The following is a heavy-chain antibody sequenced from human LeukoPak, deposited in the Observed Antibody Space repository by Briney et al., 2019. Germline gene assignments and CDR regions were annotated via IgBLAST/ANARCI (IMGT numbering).Heavy chain of an antibody. J-gene: IGHJ6*02. CDR2: ISDDGRNK. Sequence: PGGSLRLSCAASGFTFSIYGMHWVRQAPGKGLEWVAVISDDGRNKYYAESVKGRITISRDNSKNTLYLQMNSLRAEDTAVYYCARESHVDYYYGMDVWGQGTTVTVSS. D-gene: IGHD3-10*02. V-gene: IGHV3-30*03. CDR1: GFTFSIYG. CDR3: ARESHVDYYYGMDV.